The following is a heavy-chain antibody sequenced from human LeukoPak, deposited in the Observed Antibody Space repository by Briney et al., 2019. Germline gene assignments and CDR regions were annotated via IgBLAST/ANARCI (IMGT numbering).Heavy chain of an antibody. J-gene: IGHJ4*02. CDR1: GFIFSDYY. CDR2: ISSSGSYT. CDR3: ARVCNGGSCYSGFDF. Sequence: GGSLRLSCTASGFIFSDYYMTWTRQAPGKGLEWISYISSSGSYTNYTDSVKGRFTISRDNAKNSLYLHLNSLRAGDTAVYYCARVCNGGSCYSGFDFWGRGTLVTVSS. V-gene: IGHV3-11*06. D-gene: IGHD2-15*01.